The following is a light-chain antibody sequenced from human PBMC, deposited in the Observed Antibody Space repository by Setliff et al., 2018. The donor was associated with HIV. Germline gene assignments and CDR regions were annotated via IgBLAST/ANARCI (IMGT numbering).Light chain of an antibody. V-gene: IGLV2-23*01. CDR1: SSDIGRYNL. J-gene: IGLJ1*01. CDR2: QAT. CDR3: CSNTGSNTYV. Sequence: QSVLTQPASVSGPPGQSIAISCTGTSSDIGRYNLVSWYQQYPGKAPKLMIYQATKRPSGVSNRLSGSKSGNTASLTISGLQAEDEADYYCCSNTGSNTYVFGSGTKVTVL.